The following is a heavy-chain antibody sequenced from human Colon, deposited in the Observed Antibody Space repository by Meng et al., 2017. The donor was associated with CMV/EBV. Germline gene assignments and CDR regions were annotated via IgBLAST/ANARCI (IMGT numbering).Heavy chain of an antibody. CDR2: ISAYNGNT. Sequence: ASVKVSCKASGYTFTSYGISWVRQAPGQGLEWMGWISAYNGNTNYAQKLQGRVTMTTDTSTSTAYMELRSLRSDDTAVYYCARDTRYSSGFPHNAFDIWGQGTMVTVSS. V-gene: IGHV1-18*01. D-gene: IGHD6-19*01. CDR3: ARDTRYSSGFPHNAFDI. CDR1: GYTFTSYG. J-gene: IGHJ3*02.